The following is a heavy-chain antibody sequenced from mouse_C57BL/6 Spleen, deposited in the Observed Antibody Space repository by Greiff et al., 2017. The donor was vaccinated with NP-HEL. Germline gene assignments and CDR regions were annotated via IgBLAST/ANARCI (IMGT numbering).Heavy chain of an antibody. CDR2: IDPSDSYT. V-gene: IGHV1-59*01. D-gene: IGHD1-1*01. CDR1: GYTFTSYW. Sequence: VQLQQPGAELVRPGTSVKLSCKASGYTFTSYWMHWVKQRPGQGLEWIGVIDPSDSYTNYNQKFKGKATLTVDTSSSTAYMQLSSLTSEDSAVYYCARSDTTVGEWYFDVWGTGTTVTVSS. J-gene: IGHJ1*03. CDR3: ARSDTTVGEWYFDV.